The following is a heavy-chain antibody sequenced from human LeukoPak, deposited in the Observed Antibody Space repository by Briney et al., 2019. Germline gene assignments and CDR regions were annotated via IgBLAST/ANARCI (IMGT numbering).Heavy chain of an antibody. J-gene: IGHJ6*02. D-gene: IGHD6-13*01. CDR3: ARAAAGRAYYHYGMDV. CDR1: GFTVRSDD. V-gene: IGHV3-53*01. Sequence: GGSLRLSCAAFGFTVRSDDMNWVRQAPGKGLGWVSILDSDGSPSYADSVKGRFTISRDNSKNTLDLQMNSLRAEDTAVYYCARAAAGRAYYHYGMDVWGQGTTVTVSS. CDR2: LDSDGSP.